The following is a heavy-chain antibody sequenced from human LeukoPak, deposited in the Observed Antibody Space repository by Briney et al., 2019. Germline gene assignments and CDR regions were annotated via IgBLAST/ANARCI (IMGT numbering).Heavy chain of an antibody. V-gene: IGHV4-34*01. CDR2: INHSGST. J-gene: IGHJ4*02. Sequence: SETLSLTCAVYGGSFSGYYWSWIRQPPGKGLEWIGEINHSGSTNYNPSLKSRVTISVDTSKNQFSLKLSSVTAADTAVYYCARARCTNGVCDAVDYWGQGTLVTVSS. CDR1: GGSFSGYY. CDR3: ARARCTNGVCDAVDY. D-gene: IGHD2-8*01.